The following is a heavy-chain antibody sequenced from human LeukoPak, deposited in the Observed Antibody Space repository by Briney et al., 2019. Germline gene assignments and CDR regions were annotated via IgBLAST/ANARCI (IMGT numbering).Heavy chain of an antibody. CDR1: GGSISGYY. CDR3: ASHEYSSSWPSVNWFDP. D-gene: IGHD6-13*01. Sequence: SETLSLTCTVSGGSISGYYWSWIRQPPGKGLEWIGYIYYGGTTNYNPSLKTRLTISLDTSKNQFSLKLSSVTAADTAVYYCASHEYSSSWPSVNWFDPWGQGTLVTVSS. J-gene: IGHJ5*02. V-gene: IGHV4-59*12. CDR2: IYYGGTT.